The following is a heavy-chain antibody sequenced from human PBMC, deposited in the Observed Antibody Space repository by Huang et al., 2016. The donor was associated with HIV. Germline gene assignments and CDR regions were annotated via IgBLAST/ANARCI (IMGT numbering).Heavy chain of an antibody. V-gene: IGHV3-48*01. Sequence: EVQLVESGGALVQPGGSLKLSCVVSGFDFSKYSMNWVRQAAGKGLEGVAYISGTSSNIYYADSVKGRFTISRDNAKNSVFLQMRSLRAEDTALYYCARTEMEYYYGSSGYYPDYWGQGTQVTVSS. CDR3: ARTEMEYYYGSSGYYPDY. CDR1: GFDFSKYS. CDR2: ISGTSSNI. J-gene: IGHJ4*02. D-gene: IGHD3-22*01.